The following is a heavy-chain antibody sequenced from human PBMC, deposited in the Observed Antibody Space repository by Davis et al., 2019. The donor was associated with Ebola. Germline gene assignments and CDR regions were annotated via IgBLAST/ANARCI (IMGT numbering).Heavy chain of an antibody. J-gene: IGHJ4*02. CDR1: GFSFSSSA. V-gene: IGHV3-23*01. Sequence: PGGSLRLSCAASGFSFSSSAMSWVRQAPGKGLEWVSVNSASGSTYYADSVKGRFTISRDNSKNTLFLQMNSLRAEDTAIYYCAKNPGSGWSRGSGYYFDYWGQGILVTVSS. CDR3: AKNPGSGWSRGSGYYFDY. CDR2: NSASGST. D-gene: IGHD6-19*01.